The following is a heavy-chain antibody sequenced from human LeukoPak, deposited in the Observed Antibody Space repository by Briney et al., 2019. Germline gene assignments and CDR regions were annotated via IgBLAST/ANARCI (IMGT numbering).Heavy chain of an antibody. V-gene: IGHV1-2*02. Sequence: ASVKVSCKASGYTFTGYYIHWVRQAPGQGLEWMGWMTPNTGHTAPAQKFQGRVTMTTDTSTKTVYLELRSLKSDDTAVYYCAKAFGTDRYKSWGQGTLVTVSS. CDR3: AKAFGTDRYKS. D-gene: IGHD5-12*01. CDR1: GYTFTGYY. J-gene: IGHJ4*02. CDR2: MTPNTGHT.